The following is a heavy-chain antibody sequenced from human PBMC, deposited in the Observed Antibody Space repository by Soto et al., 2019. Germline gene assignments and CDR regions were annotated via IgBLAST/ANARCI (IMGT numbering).Heavy chain of an antibody. CDR3: ARDTGLAPTVWGY. CDR1: GDSIRDGGHY. Sequence: QVQLQESGPGLVKPSQTLSLTCSVSGDSIRDGGHYWNWIRQFPGKGLEWIGYVYHSGSTHYNPSLRGRLTISIDTSKNQFSLRLISVTAADTALYYCARDTGLAPTVWGYWGHGTQVTVSS. V-gene: IGHV4-31*03. D-gene: IGHD7-27*01. CDR2: VYHSGST. J-gene: IGHJ4*03.